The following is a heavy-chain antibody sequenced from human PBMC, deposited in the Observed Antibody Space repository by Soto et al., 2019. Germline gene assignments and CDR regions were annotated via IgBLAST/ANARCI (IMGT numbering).Heavy chain of an antibody. CDR3: ATGGSGYFTY. CDR2: IKSDGSYT. D-gene: IGHD3-22*01. J-gene: IGHJ4*02. V-gene: IGHV3-74*01. Sequence: EVQLVEAGGGLVQPGWPLRLSCAACGFTFNTYWMQWVRQAPGKGLVWVSRIKSDGSYTNYADSVKGRFTISRDNAKNTLFLQMNSLGAEDTAVYYCATGGSGYFTYWGQGTLVTVSS. CDR1: GFTFNTYW.